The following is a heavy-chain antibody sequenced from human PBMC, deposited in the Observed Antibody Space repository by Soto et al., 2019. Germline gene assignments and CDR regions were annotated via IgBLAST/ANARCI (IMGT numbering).Heavy chain of an antibody. J-gene: IGHJ1*01. CDR2: IWYDGSNK. D-gene: IGHD6-13*01. V-gene: IGHV3-33*01. CDR1: GFTFSSYG. CDR3: ARAPYSSSWGHFQH. Sequence: QVQLVESGGGVVQPGRSLRLSCAASGFTFSSYGMHWVRQAPGKGLEWVAVIWYDGSNKYYADSVKGRFTISRDNSKNPLYLQMNSLRAEDTAVYYCARAPYSSSWGHFQHWGQGTLVTVSS.